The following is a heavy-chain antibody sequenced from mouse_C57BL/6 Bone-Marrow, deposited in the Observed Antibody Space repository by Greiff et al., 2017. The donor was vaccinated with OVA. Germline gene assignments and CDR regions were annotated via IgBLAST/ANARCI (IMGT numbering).Heavy chain of an antibody. CDR1: GFTFSDAW. V-gene: IGHV6-6*01. J-gene: IGHJ4*01. D-gene: IGHD1-1*01. Sequence: EVQGVESGGGLVQPGGSMKLSCAASGFTFSDAWMDWVRQSPEKGLEWVAEIRNKANNHATYYAESVKGRFTISRDDSKSSVYLQMNSLRAEDTGIYYCTRTKITTVVADWGQGTSVTVSS. CDR3: TRTKITTVVAD. CDR2: IRNKANNHAT.